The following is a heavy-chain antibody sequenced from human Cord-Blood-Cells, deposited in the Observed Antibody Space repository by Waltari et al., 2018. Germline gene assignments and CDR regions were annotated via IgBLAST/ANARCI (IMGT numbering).Heavy chain of an antibody. CDR3: AREGIAAAYPRFDP. CDR1: GGTVSSYA. CDR2: IIPIFGTA. V-gene: IGHV1-69*01. D-gene: IGHD6-13*01. J-gene: IGHJ5*02. Sequence: QVQLVQSGAEVQKPGPSVKVSCKASGGTVSSYAIRWVRQPPGTGLEWMGGIIPIFGTANYAQKFQGRVTITADESTSTAYMELSSLRSEDTAVYYCAREGIAAAYPRFDPWGQGTLVTVSS.